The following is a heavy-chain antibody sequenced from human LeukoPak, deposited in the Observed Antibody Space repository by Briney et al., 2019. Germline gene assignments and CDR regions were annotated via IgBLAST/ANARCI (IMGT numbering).Heavy chain of an antibody. CDR2: IILILGIA. V-gene: IGHV1-69*04. Sequence: SVKVSCKASGGTFSSYAISWVRQAPGQGLEWMGRIILILGIANYAQKFQGRVTITADKSTSTAYMELSSLRSEDTAVYYCARVGVGIIKDWFDPWGQGTLVTVSS. CDR3: ARVGVGIIKDWFDP. J-gene: IGHJ5*02. D-gene: IGHD3-10*01. CDR1: GGTFSSYA.